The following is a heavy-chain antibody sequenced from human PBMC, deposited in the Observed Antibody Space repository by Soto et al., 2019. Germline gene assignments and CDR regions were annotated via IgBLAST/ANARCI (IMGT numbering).Heavy chain of an antibody. CDR2: IIPTLGIA. J-gene: IGHJ4*02. D-gene: IGHD6-13*01. V-gene: IGHV1-69*04. CDR1: GYSFTGNS. CDR3: ARDSSSRYWFDY. Sequence: SVKVSCKASGYSFTGNSMHWVRQAPGQGLEWMGRIIPTLGIANYAQKFQGRVTITADKSTSTAYMELSSLRSEDTAVYYCARDSSSRYWFDYWGQGTLVTVSS.